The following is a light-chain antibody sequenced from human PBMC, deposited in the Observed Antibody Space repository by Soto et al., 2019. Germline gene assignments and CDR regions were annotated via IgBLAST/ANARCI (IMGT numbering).Light chain of an antibody. CDR1: SSDIGAGND. CDR3: QSHGSSLSVPYA. Sequence: QSALTQPPSVSGAPGQRVTISCTGSSSDIGAGNDVHWYQQLPGTAPKLLIYGTTIRPSGVPDRFSGSKSGSSASLAISGLQAEDEADYYCQSHGSSLSVPYAFGTGTKPTVL. CDR2: GTT. J-gene: IGLJ1*01. V-gene: IGLV1-40*01.